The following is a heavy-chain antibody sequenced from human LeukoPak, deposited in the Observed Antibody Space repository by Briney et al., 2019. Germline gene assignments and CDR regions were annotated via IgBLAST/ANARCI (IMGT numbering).Heavy chain of an antibody. J-gene: IGHJ5*02. CDR3: ARDLLVVGATYWFDL. CDR1: GYTFTSYG. D-gene: IGHD1-26*01. V-gene: IGHV1-18*01. Sequence: VASVRVSCTASGYTFTSYGISWVRQAPGQGLEWMGWISAYNGNTNYAQTLQGRVTITTDTSTSTAYMELRSLRSDDTAVYYCARDLLVVGATYWFDLWGQGTLVTVSS. CDR2: ISAYNGNT.